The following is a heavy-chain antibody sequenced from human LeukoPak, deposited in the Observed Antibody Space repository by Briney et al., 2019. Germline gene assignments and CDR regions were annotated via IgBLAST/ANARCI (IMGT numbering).Heavy chain of an antibody. CDR2: INHSGST. CDR3: ARQYSGYDFTIDY. Sequence: SETLSLTCAVYGGSFSGYYWSWIRQPPGKGLEWIGEINHSGSTNYNPSLKSRVTISVDTSKNQFSLKLSSVTAADTAVYYCARQYSGYDFTIDYWGQGTLVTVSS. CDR1: GGSFSGYY. V-gene: IGHV4-34*01. J-gene: IGHJ4*02. D-gene: IGHD5-12*01.